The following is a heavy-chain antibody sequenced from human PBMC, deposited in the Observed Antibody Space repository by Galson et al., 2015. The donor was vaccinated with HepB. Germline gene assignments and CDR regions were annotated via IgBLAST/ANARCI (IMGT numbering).Heavy chain of an antibody. D-gene: IGHD3-22*01. V-gene: IGHV1-69*13. Sequence: SVKVSCKASGGTFSSYAISWVRQAPGQGLEWMGGIIPIFGTANYAQKFQGRVTITADESTSTAYMELSSLRSEDTAVYYCASATLDYYDSSGSRKHDYYYYYMDVWGKGTTVTVS. CDR2: IIPIFGTA. J-gene: IGHJ6*03. CDR3: ASATLDYYDSSGSRKHDYYYYYMDV. CDR1: GGTFSSYA.